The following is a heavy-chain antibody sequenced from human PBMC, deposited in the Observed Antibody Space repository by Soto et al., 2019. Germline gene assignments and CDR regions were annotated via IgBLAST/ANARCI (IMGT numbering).Heavy chain of an antibody. CDR3: ARHGPTADTATTSYYYMDV. J-gene: IGHJ6*03. CDR1: GGSISSSSYY. Sequence: SETLSLTCTVSGGSISSSSYYWGWIRQPPGKGLEWIGSIYYSGSTYYNPSLKSRVTISVDTSKNQFSLKLSSVTAADTAVYYCARHGPTADTATTSYYYMDVWGKGTTVTVSS. V-gene: IGHV4-39*01. D-gene: IGHD5-18*01. CDR2: IYYSGST.